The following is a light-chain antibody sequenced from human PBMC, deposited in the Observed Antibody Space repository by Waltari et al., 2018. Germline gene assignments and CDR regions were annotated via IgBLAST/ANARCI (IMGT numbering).Light chain of an antibody. V-gene: IGLV1-47*01. CDR2: RNS. Sequence: QSVLTQPPSASGTPGQSVTITCSGSSSNIGSNYVYWYQQLPGTAPQLLIYRNSQRRSVGPDRFSGSRSGNSASMAISGLQSEDEAEYYCATWDDRLSGPWVFGGGTKLTVL. CDR1: SSNIGSNY. CDR3: ATWDDRLSGPWV. J-gene: IGLJ3*02.